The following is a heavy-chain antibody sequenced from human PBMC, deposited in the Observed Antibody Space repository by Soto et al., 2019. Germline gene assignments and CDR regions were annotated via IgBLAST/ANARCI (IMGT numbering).Heavy chain of an antibody. J-gene: IGHJ4*02. D-gene: IGHD6-6*01. Sequence: MXXVRQAPGKGLEWVSAISGSGGSTYYADSVKGRFTISRDNSKNTLYLQMNSLRAEDTAVYYCAKVARKAARAGAFDYWGQGTLVIVSS. CDR2: ISGSGGST. V-gene: IGHV3-23*01. CDR3: AKVARKAARAGAFDY.